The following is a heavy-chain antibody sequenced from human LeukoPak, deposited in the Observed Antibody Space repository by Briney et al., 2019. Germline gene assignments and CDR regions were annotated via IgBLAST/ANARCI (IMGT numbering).Heavy chain of an antibody. CDR3: ARHDRRTGSHFDY. CDR1: GGSISSSSYY. V-gene: IGHV4-39*01. Sequence: PSETLSLTCTVSGGSISSSSYYWGWLRQPPGEGLEWSGSIYHNGNIYYNPSLKSRVSISVDTSKNQFSLKLSSVTAADTAVYYCARHDRRTGSHFDYWGQGTLVTVSS. CDR2: IYHNGNI. D-gene: IGHD1-14*01. J-gene: IGHJ4*02.